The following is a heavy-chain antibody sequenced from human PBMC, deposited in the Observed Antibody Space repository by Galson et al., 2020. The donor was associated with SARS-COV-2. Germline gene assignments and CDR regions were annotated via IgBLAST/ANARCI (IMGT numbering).Heavy chain of an antibody. J-gene: IGHJ4*02. CDR2: IVVGSGKT. CDR1: GFTFTSSA. V-gene: IGHV1-58*01. CDR3: AAFVARPVY. Sequence: SVKVSCKASGFTFTSSAVQWVRQARGQRLAWIGWIVVGSGKTNYAQKFQERVTITRDMSTSTAYMELSGLRYDDTAVYYCAAFVARPVYWGQGTLVTVSS. D-gene: IGHD6-6*01.